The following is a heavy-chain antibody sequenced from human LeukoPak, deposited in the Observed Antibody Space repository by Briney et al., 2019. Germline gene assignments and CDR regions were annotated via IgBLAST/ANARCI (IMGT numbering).Heavy chain of an antibody. D-gene: IGHD6-25*01. CDR1: GFTFSSYA. Sequence: GGSLRLSCAASGFTFSSYAMHWVRQAPGKGLEWVAVISYDGSNKYYADSVKGRFTISRDNSKNTLYLQMNSLRAEDTAVYYCARDKPRAAWFDPWGQGTLVTVSS. V-gene: IGHV3-30-3*01. J-gene: IGHJ5*02. CDR3: ARDKPRAAWFDP. CDR2: ISYDGSNK.